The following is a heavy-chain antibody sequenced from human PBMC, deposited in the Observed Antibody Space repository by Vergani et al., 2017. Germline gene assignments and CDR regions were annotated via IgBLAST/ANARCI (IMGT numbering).Heavy chain of an antibody. V-gene: IGHV4-38-2*01. J-gene: IGHJ4*02. D-gene: IGHD3-9*01. CDR3: AGRSGIVYDILGGTQDFFDF. CDR1: GFSIDNGYY. CDR2: IYRTGHT. Sequence: QVQLQESGPGLVKPSETLSLTCAVSGFSIDNGYYWDWIRQPPGKGLEWIGSIYRTGHTHFNPSLKSRVTISVDTSNNHFSLRLNSLTAADTAVYYCAGRSGIVYDILGGTQDFFDFWGQGTLVTVSS.